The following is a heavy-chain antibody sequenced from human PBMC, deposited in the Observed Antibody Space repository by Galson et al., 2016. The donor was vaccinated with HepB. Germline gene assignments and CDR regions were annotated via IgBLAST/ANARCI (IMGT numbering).Heavy chain of an antibody. D-gene: IGHD1/OR15-1a*01. CDR3: AKSMNWNNHLLLF. V-gene: IGHV3-23*01. CDR1: GFTFTSYA. Sequence: SLRLSCAASGFTFTSYAMSWVRQAPGKGLEWVSAISGGDGSTYYADSVKGRFTISRDNSKNTVYLQMNSLRAEDTALYYCAKSMNWNNHLLLFWGQGTLSPSPQ. CDR2: ISGGDGST. J-gene: IGHJ4*02.